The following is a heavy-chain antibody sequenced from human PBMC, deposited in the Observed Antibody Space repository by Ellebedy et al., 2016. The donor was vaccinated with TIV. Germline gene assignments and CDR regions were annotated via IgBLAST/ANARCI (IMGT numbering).Heavy chain of an antibody. CDR3: ARDGLESHYFDY. D-gene: IGHD3/OR15-3a*01. Sequence: GESLKISCAASGFTFSSYWMSWVRQAPGKGLEWVANIKQDGSEKYYVDSVKGRFTISRDNAKNSLYLQMNSLRAEDTAVYYCARDGLESHYFDYWGQGTLVTVSS. V-gene: IGHV3-7*03. J-gene: IGHJ4*02. CDR2: IKQDGSEK. CDR1: GFTFSSYW.